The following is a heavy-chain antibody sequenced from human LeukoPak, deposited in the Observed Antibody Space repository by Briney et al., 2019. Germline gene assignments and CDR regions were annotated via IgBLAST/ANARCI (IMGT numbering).Heavy chain of an antibody. Sequence: PSQTLSLTCTVSGGSISSGSYYWSWIRQPAGKGLEWIGRIYTSGSTNYNPSLKSRVTISVDTSKNQFSLKLSSVTAADTAVYYCASARYSYGSYYYYYMDVWGKGTTDTVSS. CDR3: ASARYSYGSYYYYYMDV. V-gene: IGHV4-61*02. J-gene: IGHJ6*03. D-gene: IGHD5-18*01. CDR1: GGSISSGSYY. CDR2: IYTSGST.